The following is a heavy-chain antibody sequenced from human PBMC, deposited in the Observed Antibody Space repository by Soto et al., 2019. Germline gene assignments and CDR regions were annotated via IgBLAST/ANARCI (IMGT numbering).Heavy chain of an antibody. Sequence: PGGSLRPSCAASGFTFSNAWMSWVRQAPGKGLEWVGRIKSKTDGGTTDYAAPVKGRFTISRDDSKNTLYLQMNSLKTEDTAVYYCTTDYPRSLPGYWGQGTLVTVSS. CDR1: GFTFSNAW. V-gene: IGHV3-15*01. CDR2: IKSKTDGGTT. CDR3: TTDYPRSLPGY. J-gene: IGHJ4*02.